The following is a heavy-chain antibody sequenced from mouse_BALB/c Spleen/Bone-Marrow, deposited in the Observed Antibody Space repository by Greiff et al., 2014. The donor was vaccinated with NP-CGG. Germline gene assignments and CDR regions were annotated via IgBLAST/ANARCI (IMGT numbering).Heavy chain of an antibody. CDR1: GYSFTGYN. CDR2: IDPYYGGI. CDR3: ARSIEYRPLTY. V-gene: IGHV1-39*01. J-gene: IGHJ3*01. D-gene: IGHD2-14*01. Sequence: VQLQQPGPELEKPGASVQISCKASGYSFTGYNMNWVKQTNGKSLEWIGNIDPYYGGITYNQKFKDKATLTVDKSSSTAYMQLKSLTAEDSAVYYCARSIEYRPLTYWGQGTLVTVSA.